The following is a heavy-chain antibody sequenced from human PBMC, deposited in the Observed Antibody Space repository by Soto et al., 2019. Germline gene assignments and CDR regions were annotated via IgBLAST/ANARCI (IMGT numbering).Heavy chain of an antibody. CDR3: AREGPPGLN. J-gene: IGHJ4*02. CDR1: GYTFTSYG. V-gene: IGHV1-18*01. D-gene: IGHD6-25*01. Sequence: QVQLVQSGAEVKKPGASVKVSCKASGYTFTSYGISWVRQAPGQGLEWMGWIRAYNGNTNYPQKLRGRVTTTTDTPTSTVYLALRSLRSDNTAVYSCAREGPPGLNWGQGTLVTVSS. CDR2: IRAYNGNT.